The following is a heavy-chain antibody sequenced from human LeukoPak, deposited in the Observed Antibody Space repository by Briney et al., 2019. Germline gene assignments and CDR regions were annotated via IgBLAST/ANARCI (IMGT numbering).Heavy chain of an antibody. V-gene: IGHV3-48*03. Sequence: GGSLRLSCAASGFTFSTYEMHWVRKAPGKGLGWVSYISTIGTTIYYPDSVKGLFTISSNNAKNSLHMQMNGLRAEDTAVYYCARDPDGTGPSDYFDYWGQGTLVTVSS. CDR2: ISTIGTTI. CDR3: ARDPDGTGPSDYFDY. CDR1: GFTFSTYE. D-gene: IGHD1-1*01. J-gene: IGHJ4*02.